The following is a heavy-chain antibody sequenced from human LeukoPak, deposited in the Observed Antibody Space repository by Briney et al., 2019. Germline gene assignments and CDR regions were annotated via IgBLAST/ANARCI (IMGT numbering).Heavy chain of an antibody. J-gene: IGHJ4*02. CDR2: INPSGGST. D-gene: IGHD3-22*01. Sequence: GASVKVSCKASGYTFTSYSTHWVRQAPGQGLEWMGIINPSGGSTSYAQKLQGRVTMTRDTSTSTVYMELSSLRSEDTAVYYCARAYYDSSGYNYWGQGTLVTVSS. V-gene: IGHV1-46*01. CDR1: GYTFTSYS. CDR3: ARAYYDSSGYNY.